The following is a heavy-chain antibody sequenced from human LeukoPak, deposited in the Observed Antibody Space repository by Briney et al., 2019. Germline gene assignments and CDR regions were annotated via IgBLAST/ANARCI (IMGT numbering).Heavy chain of an antibody. CDR2: ISGSGAST. V-gene: IGHV3-23*01. Sequence: GGSLRLSCAASGFTFSRYAMSWVRQAPGKGLEWVSAISGSGASTYYADSVKGRFTISRDNSKNTLYLQMNSLRVEDTAVYYCAKSMSGYSYGTIDYWGQGTLVTGSS. D-gene: IGHD5-18*01. CDR1: GFTFSRYA. CDR3: AKSMSGYSYGTIDY. J-gene: IGHJ4*02.